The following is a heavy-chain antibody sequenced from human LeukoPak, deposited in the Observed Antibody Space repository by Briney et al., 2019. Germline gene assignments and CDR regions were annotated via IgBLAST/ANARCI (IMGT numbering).Heavy chain of an antibody. CDR1: GFTFSDYY. CDR3: ATETNGRHYDY. J-gene: IGHJ4*02. V-gene: IGHV3-11*04. CDR2: ISSSGSTI. Sequence: GGSLRLSCAASGFTFSDYYMSWIRQAPGKGLEWVSYISSSGSTIYYADSVKGRFTISRDNANNFLYLQMDSLRAEDTAVYYCATETNGRHYDYWGQGTLLTVSS. D-gene: IGHD1-14*01.